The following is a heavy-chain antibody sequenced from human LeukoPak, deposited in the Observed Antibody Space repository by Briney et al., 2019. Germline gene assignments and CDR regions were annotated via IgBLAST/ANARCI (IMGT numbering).Heavy chain of an antibody. D-gene: IGHD1-26*01. CDR2: IYYSGST. CDR3: ASVIVEATTAFDY. J-gene: IGHJ4*02. V-gene: IGHV4-59*08. CDR1: GGSISSYY. Sequence: SETLSLTCTVSGGSISSYYWSWIRQPPGKGLEWIGYIYYSGSTNYNPSLKSRVTISVDTSKNQFSLKLSSVTAADTAVYYCASVIVEATTAFDYWGQGTLVTVSS.